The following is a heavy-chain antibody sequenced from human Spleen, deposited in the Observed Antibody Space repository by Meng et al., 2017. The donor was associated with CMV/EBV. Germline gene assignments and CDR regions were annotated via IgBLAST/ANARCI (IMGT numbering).Heavy chain of an antibody. CDR3: ARRLLGCSGGFTFDI. J-gene: IGHJ3*02. CDR1: GYSFTSYW. Sequence: KVSCKGSGYSFTSYWIGWVRQMPGKGLEWMGIIYPGDSDNRYSPSFQGQVTISADKSISTAYLQWSSLKASDTAMYYCARRLLGCSGGFTFDIWGQGTMVTVSS. D-gene: IGHD3-10*02. V-gene: IGHV5-51*01. CDR2: IYPGDSDN.